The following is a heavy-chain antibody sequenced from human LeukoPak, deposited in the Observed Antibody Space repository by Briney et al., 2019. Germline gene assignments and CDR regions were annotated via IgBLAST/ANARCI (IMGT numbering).Heavy chain of an antibody. D-gene: IGHD4/OR15-4a*01. Sequence: SETLSLTCAVSGYSISSGYYWGCIRQPPGKGLGWIGSIYHSGSTYYNPSLKSRVTISVDTSKNQFSLKLSSVTAADTAVYYCASLTGYYYYYMDVWGKGTTVTVSS. CDR3: ASLTGYYYYYMDV. J-gene: IGHJ6*03. V-gene: IGHV4-38-2*01. CDR1: GYSISSGYY. CDR2: IYHSGST.